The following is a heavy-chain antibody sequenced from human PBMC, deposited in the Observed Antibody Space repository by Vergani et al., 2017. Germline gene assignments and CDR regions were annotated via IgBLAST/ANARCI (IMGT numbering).Heavy chain of an antibody. CDR1: GYTFTSYA. J-gene: IGHJ6*03. V-gene: IGHV1-3*01. CDR2: INAGNGNT. D-gene: IGHD1-1*01. Sequence: QVQLVQSGAEVKTPGASVKVSCKASGYTFTSYAMHWVRQAPGQRLEWMGWINAGNGNTKYSQKFQGRVTITRDTSASTAYMELSSLRSEDTAVYYCARDRRVTTPKIPYMDVWGKGTTVTVSS. CDR3: ARDRRVTTPKIPYMDV.